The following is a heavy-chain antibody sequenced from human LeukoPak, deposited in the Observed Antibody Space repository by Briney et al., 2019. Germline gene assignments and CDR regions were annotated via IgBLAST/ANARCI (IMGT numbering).Heavy chain of an antibody. CDR3: AAGTAADY. D-gene: IGHD6-25*01. CDR1: GIPFSDFY. Sequence: GWSLRLSCVVAGIPFSDFYMNWIRQAPGKGLEWISYISSSSSYTDYAESVEGRFTISRDNAKSALYLQMNDLRVEDTAVYYCAAGTAADYWGQGTLVIVSS. CDR2: ISSSSSYT. J-gene: IGHJ4*02. V-gene: IGHV3-11*03.